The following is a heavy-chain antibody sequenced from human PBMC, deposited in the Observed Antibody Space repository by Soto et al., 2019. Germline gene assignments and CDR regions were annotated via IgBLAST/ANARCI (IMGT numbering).Heavy chain of an antibody. J-gene: IGHJ3*02. CDR3: ARETLYYYDSSGYYHAFDI. V-gene: IGHV2-70D*14. D-gene: IGHD3-22*01. CDR1: VFSLSTRGLR. CDR2: IDGDDDK. Sequence: ESGRELVTPTQTLTLTCPLSVFSLSTRGLRVSLIRQPPGKALEWLARIDGDDDKFYSTSLKTRLTISKDTSKNQVVLTMTNMDPVDTATYYCARETLYYYDSSGYYHAFDIWGQGTMVTVSS.